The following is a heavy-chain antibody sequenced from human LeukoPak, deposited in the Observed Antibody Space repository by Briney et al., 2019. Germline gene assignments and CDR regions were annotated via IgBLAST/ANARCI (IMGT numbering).Heavy chain of an antibody. CDR2: ISSSGSTI. Sequence: PGGSLRLSCAASGFTFSSYEMNWVRQAPGKGLEWVSYISSSGSTIYYADSVKGRFTISRDNAKNSLYLQMNSLRAEDTAVYYCARDSRVGYCSSTSCYKYFQHWGQGTLVTVSS. CDR1: GFTFSSYE. V-gene: IGHV3-48*03. D-gene: IGHD2-2*01. J-gene: IGHJ1*01. CDR3: ARDSRVGYCSSTSCYKYFQH.